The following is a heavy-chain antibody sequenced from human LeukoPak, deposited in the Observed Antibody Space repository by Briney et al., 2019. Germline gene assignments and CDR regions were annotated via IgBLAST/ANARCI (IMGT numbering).Heavy chain of an antibody. D-gene: IGHD3-10*01. Sequence: PSQTLSLTCTVSGGSISSGDYYWSWIRQPPGKGLEWIGYIYYSGSTYYNPSLKSRVTISVDTSKNQFSLKLSSVTAADTAVYYCASSGLAGFGELLGGDGAFDIWGQGTMVTVSS. J-gene: IGHJ3*02. CDR3: ASSGLAGFGELLGGDGAFDI. V-gene: IGHV4-30-4*08. CDR1: GGSISSGDYY. CDR2: IYYSGST.